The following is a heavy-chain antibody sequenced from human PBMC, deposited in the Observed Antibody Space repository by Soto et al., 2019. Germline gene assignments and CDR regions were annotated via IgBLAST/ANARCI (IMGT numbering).Heavy chain of an antibody. V-gene: IGHV1-3*01. CDR3: ARGRIIVAGGFDP. Sequence: GASVKVSCKASGYTFTSYAIPWVRQAPGQRLEWMGWINPGSGNTNYAQKFQGILTMTRNTSISTVYMELSSLRFEDTAVYYCARGRIIVAGGFDPWGQGTLVTVSS. D-gene: IGHD6-19*01. CDR2: INPGSGNT. CDR1: GYTFTSYA. J-gene: IGHJ5*02.